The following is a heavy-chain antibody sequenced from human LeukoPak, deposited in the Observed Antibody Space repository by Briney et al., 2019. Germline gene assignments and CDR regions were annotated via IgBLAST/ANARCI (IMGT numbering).Heavy chain of an antibody. CDR1: GGSISSYY. CDR3: ARATMDFWSGYYPYYFDY. Sequence: PSETLSLTCTVSGGSISSYYWSWIRQPPGRGLEWIGYIYYSGSTNYNPPLKSRVTISVDTSKNQFSLKLSSVTAADTAVYYCARATMDFWSGYYPYYFDYWGQGTLVTVSS. J-gene: IGHJ4*02. CDR2: IYYSGST. V-gene: IGHV4-59*01. D-gene: IGHD3-3*01.